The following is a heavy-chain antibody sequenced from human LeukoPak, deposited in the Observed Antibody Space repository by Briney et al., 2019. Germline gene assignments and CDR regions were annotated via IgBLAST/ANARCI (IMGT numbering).Heavy chain of an antibody. J-gene: IGHJ5*02. D-gene: IGHD3-9*01. V-gene: IGHV4-28*01. CDR2: IHHSGNIFESGST. CDR3: ARNASTGFFDA. Sequence: PSETLSLTCTVSGSSLSNGYYWGWIRQSPGKGLEWIGSIHHSGNIFESGSTHYNPSLKSRVTVSAETSENQFSLKLTSVTAADTAVYFCARNASTGFFDAWGQGTLVIVSS. CDR1: GSSLSNGYY.